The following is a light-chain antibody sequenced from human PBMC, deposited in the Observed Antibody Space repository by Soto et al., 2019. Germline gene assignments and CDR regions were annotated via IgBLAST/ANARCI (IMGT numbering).Light chain of an antibody. V-gene: IGKV3-11*01. CDR3: QQYGSSPKT. J-gene: IGKJ1*01. CDR1: QSVGSY. Sequence: EIVLIQSPATLSLSPGERATLSCRASQSVGSYLAWYQHKPGQAPRLLISDASNRATGIPARFSGSGSGTEFTLTIGSLQSEDFAVYYCQQYGSSPKTFGQGTKVDIK. CDR2: DAS.